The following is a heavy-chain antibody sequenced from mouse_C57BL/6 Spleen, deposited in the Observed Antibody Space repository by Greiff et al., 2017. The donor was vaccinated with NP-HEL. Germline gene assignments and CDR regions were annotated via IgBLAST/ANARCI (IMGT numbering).Heavy chain of an antibody. CDR3: ASEAAQALNY. V-gene: IGHV1-52*01. J-gene: IGHJ2*01. D-gene: IGHD3-2*02. Sequence: QVQLQQPGAELVRPGSSVKLSCKASGYTFTSYWMHWVKQRPIQGLEWIGNIDPSDSETHSNQKFQDNATLTVNKSSSTAYMQLSSLTSEDSAVNYCASEAAQALNYWGQGTTLTVSS. CDR1: GYTFTSYW. CDR2: IDPSDSET.